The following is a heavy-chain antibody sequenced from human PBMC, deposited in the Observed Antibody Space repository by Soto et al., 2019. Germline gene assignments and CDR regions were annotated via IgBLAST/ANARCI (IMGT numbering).Heavy chain of an antibody. Sequence: HPGGSLRLSCAASGFTFSSYGMHWVRQAPGKGLEWVAVIWYDGSNKYYADSVKGRFTISRDNSKNTLYLQMNSLRAEDTAVYYCARDGNGARVLRYLDYWGQGTLVTVSS. CDR3: ARDGNGARVLRYLDY. D-gene: IGHD3-9*01. CDR1: GFTFSSYG. CDR2: IWYDGSNK. J-gene: IGHJ4*02. V-gene: IGHV3-33*01.